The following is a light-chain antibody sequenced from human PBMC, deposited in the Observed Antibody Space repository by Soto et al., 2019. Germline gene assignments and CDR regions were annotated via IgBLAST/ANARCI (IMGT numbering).Light chain of an antibody. V-gene: IGKV3-15*01. Sequence: EIVMTQSPATLSVSPGERATLSCRASQSVSSNLAWYQQKPGQAPRLLIYGASTRATGIPARFSGSGSGTEFTLTISSLQSEDFAFYYCQQYNNWPSYTFGQGTKLETK. J-gene: IGKJ2*01. CDR1: QSVSSN. CDR3: QQYNNWPSYT. CDR2: GAS.